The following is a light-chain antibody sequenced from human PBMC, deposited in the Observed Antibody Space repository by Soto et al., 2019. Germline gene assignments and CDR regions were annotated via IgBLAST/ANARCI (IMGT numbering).Light chain of an antibody. V-gene: IGKV3-15*01. CDR1: QSIGDT. J-gene: IGKJ1*01. CDR3: QLYEKGTWT. CDR2: GXS. Sequence: FTHSLGTLSLSRGERATLSWTASQSIGDTFTWCQQKPGRAPSXVXSGXSRMATGCPARLSGSGSGTDFTLTIRCRQSEEFDVYYCQLYEKGTWTFGQGTKVDIK.